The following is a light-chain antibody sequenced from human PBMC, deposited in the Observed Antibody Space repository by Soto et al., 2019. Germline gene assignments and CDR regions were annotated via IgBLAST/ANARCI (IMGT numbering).Light chain of an antibody. Sequence: LTQPHSVSASPGKTVIISCTRSSGSIASNYVQWYQQRPGSSPTTVIYEDNQRPSGVPDRFSGSIDSSSNSASLTISGLETEDEADYFCQSYDATNQVFGGGTQLTVL. J-gene: IGLJ3*02. CDR1: SGSIASNY. V-gene: IGLV6-57*01. CDR3: QSYDATNQV. CDR2: EDN.